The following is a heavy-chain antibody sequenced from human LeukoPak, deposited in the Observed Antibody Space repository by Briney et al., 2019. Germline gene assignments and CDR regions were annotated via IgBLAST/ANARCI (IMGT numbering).Heavy chain of an antibody. CDR2: IYPGDSDT. D-gene: IGHD3-10*01. V-gene: IGHV5-51*01. Sequence: GESLKISCKGSGYSFTSYWIAWVRQMPGKGLEWMGVIYPGDSDTRYSPSFQGQVTISADKSINTAYLQWSNLKASDTAMYYCARRYANMVYFDYWGQGTRVTVSS. CDR3: ARRYANMVYFDY. CDR1: GYSFTSYW. J-gene: IGHJ4*02.